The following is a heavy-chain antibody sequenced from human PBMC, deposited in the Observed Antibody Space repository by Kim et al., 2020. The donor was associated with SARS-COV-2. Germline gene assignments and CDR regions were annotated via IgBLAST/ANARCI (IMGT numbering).Heavy chain of an antibody. J-gene: IGHJ6*02. D-gene: IGHD6-13*01. CDR3: ASCVQQLVLRGWNYYGMDV. Sequence: ASVKVSCKASGYTFTSYGISWVRQAPGQGLEWMGWISAYNGNTNYAQKLQGRVTMTTDTSTSTAYMELRSLRSDDTAVYYCASCVQQLVLRGWNYYGMDVWGQGTTVTVSS. CDR2: ISAYNGNT. CDR1: GYTFTSYG. V-gene: IGHV1-18*01.